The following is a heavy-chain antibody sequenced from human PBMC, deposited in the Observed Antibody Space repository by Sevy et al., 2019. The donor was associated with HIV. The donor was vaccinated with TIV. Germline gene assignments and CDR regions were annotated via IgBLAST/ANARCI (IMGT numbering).Heavy chain of an antibody. J-gene: IGHJ6*02. Sequence: SETLSLTCTVSGGSISSYYWSWIRQPPGKGLEWIGYIYYSGSTNYNPSLKSRVTISVDTSKNQFSLKLSSVTAAATAVYYCARVVTIFGVVILDVWGQGTTVTVSS. CDR2: IYYSGST. D-gene: IGHD3-3*01. V-gene: IGHV4-59*01. CDR1: GGSISSYY. CDR3: ARVVTIFGVVILDV.